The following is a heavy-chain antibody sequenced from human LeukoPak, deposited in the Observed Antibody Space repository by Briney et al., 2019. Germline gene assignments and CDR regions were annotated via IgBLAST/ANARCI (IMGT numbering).Heavy chain of an antibody. V-gene: IGHV4-39*01. D-gene: IGHD3-10*01. Sequence: SETLSLTCTVSGGSISSSSYYWGWIRQPPGKGLEWIGSIYYSGSTYYNPSLKSRVTISVDTSKNQFSLKLSSVTAADTAVYYRARHRRGFGELSRPTDYWGQGTLVTVSS. CDR1: GGSISSSSYY. J-gene: IGHJ4*02. CDR2: IYYSGST. CDR3: ARHRRGFGELSRPTDY.